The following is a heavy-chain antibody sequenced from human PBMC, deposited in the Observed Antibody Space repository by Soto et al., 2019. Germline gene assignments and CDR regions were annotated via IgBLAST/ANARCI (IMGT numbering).Heavy chain of an antibody. CDR3: ARLMTMVTTNYFDY. CDR2: TTAFSGNA. D-gene: IGHD4-17*01. Sequence: QVELVQSGSEVKKPGASVKVSCKASGYIFTSYGISWLRQAPGQGLEWLGGTTAFSGNAIYAQRFQGRVTMTTDTXSSTAYMELRSLRSDDTAVYYCARLMTMVTTNYFDYWGQGTLVSVSS. V-gene: IGHV1-18*01. CDR1: GYIFTSYG. J-gene: IGHJ4*02.